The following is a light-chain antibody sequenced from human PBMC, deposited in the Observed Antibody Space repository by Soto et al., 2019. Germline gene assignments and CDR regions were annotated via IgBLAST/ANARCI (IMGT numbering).Light chain of an antibody. CDR2: DAS. V-gene: IGKV3-11*01. Sequence: EIVLTQSPATLSLSPGERATLSCRASQSVSSYLAWYQQKPGQAPRLLIYDASNRATGIPARFSGSGSGTDFTLSSSSLEPVDFAVYYCQQRSNWPTFGGGTKVEIK. CDR1: QSVSSY. J-gene: IGKJ4*01. CDR3: QQRSNWPT.